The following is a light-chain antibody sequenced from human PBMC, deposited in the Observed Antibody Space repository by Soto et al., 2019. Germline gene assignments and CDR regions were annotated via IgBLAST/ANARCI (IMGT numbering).Light chain of an antibody. V-gene: IGKV3-20*01. Sequence: EIVLTQSPGTLSLSPGERATLSCRASQSVSSNYLAWYQQKPGQAPRLLIYGASSRATGIPDRFSGSGSGTDFTLTISRLEPEDFAEYYCQQYGSSPRTFGQGTKVEIK. J-gene: IGKJ1*01. CDR2: GAS. CDR1: QSVSSNY. CDR3: QQYGSSPRT.